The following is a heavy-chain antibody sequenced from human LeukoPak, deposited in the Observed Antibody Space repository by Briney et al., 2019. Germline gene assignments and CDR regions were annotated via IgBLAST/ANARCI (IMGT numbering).Heavy chain of an antibody. CDR3: ARSIRGSTITASHHRPYYYYYYMDV. J-gene: IGHJ6*03. V-gene: IGHV4-34*01. D-gene: IGHD1-14*01. Sequence: SETLSLTCAVYGGSFSGYYWSWIRQPPGKGLEWIGEINHSGSTNYNPSLKSRVTISVDTSKNQFSLKLSSVTAADTAVYYCARSIRGSTITASHHRPYYYYYYMDVWGKGTTVTVSS. CDR1: GGSFSGYY. CDR2: INHSGST.